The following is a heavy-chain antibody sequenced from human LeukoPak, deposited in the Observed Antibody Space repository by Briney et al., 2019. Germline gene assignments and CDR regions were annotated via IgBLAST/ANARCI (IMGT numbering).Heavy chain of an antibody. Sequence: SQTLSLTCTVSGGSISSGGYYWSWIRQHPGKGLEWIGYIYYSGSTYYNPSLKSRVTISVDTSKNRFSLKLSSVTAADTAVYYCASTSRQDYVWGSYRPTPPYCFDYWGQGTLVTVSS. D-gene: IGHD3-16*02. CDR1: GGSISSGGYY. CDR2: IYYSGST. V-gene: IGHV4-31*03. J-gene: IGHJ4*02. CDR3: ASTSRQDYVWGSYRPTPPYCFDY.